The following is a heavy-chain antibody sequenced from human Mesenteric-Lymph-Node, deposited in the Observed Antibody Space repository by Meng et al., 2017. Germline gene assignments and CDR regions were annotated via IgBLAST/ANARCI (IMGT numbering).Heavy chain of an antibody. D-gene: IGHD2-15*01. CDR1: GGTFSSYA. Sequence: QVRAVVLGAGVKKPGSSVKVSRKASGGTFSSYAISWVRQAPGQGLEWMGGIIPIFGTANYAQKFQGRVTITADESTSTAYMELSSLRSEDTAVYYCAREGHCSGGNCELADYWGQGTLVTVSS. J-gene: IGHJ4*02. CDR3: AREGHCSGGNCELADY. CDR2: IIPIFGTA. V-gene: IGHV1-69*01.